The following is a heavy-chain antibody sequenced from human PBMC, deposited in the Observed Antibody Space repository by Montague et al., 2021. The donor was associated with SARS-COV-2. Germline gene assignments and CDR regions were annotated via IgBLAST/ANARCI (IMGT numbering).Heavy chain of an antibody. J-gene: IGHJ2*01. CDR1: GGTFNEYY. CDR3: ARGTGGHISIFEVVIQYWYFDV. Sequence: SETRSLTCAVYGGTFNEYYWAWIRQAPGKGLEWIGEINYSGRTNYSPCLKSRATVFVDPSKNQVSLRLTSVTAADTAVYYCARGTGGHISIFEVVIQYWYFDVWGRGTPVTISS. V-gene: IGHV4-34*01. CDR2: INYSGRT. D-gene: IGHD3-3*01.